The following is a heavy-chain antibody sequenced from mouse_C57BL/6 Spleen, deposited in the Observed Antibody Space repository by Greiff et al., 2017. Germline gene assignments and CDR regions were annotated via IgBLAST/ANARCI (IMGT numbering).Heavy chain of an antibody. Sequence: QVQLQQPGAELVRPGSSVKLSCKASGYTFTSYWMHWVKQRPIQGLEWIGNIDPSDSETHYNQQFKDKATLTVDKSSSTAYMQLSSLTSEDSAVYYCAREISGSSPAWVAYWGQGTLVTVSA. CDR1: GYTFTSYW. V-gene: IGHV1-52*01. CDR3: AREISGSSPAWVAY. D-gene: IGHD1-1*01. CDR2: IDPSDSET. J-gene: IGHJ3*01.